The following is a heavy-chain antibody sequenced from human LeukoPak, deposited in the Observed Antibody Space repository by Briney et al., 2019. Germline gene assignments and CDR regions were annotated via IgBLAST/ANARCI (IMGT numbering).Heavy chain of an antibody. D-gene: IGHD3-10*01. CDR2: IIPILGIA. CDR3: ARAYYGSGRRYYGMDV. CDR1: GGTFSSYA. J-gene: IGHJ6*02. Sequence: SVKVSCKASGGTFSSYAISWVRPAPGQGLEWMGRIIPILGIANYAQKFQGRVTITADKSTSTAYMELSSLRSEDTAVYYCARAYYGSGRRYYGMDVWGQGTTVTVSS. V-gene: IGHV1-69*04.